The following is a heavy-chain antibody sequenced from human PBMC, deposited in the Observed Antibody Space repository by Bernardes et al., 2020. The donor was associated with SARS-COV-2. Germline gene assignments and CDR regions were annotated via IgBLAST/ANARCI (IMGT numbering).Heavy chain of an antibody. CDR3: AKLGYCSSTSSYAPELDY. Sequence: GGSLRLSCAASGFTFSSYAMSWVRQAPGKGLEWVSAISGSGGSTYYADSVKGRFTISRDNSKNTLYLQMNSLRAEDTAVYYCAKLGYCSSTSSYAPELDYWGQGTLVSVSS. V-gene: IGHV3-23*01. J-gene: IGHJ4*02. CDR2: ISGSGGST. D-gene: IGHD2-2*01. CDR1: GFTFSSYA.